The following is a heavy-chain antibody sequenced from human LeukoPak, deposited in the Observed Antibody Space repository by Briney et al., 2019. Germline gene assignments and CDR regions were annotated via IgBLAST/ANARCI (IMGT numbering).Heavy chain of an antibody. CDR1: GGSISSGGYY. Sequence: SETLSLTCTVSGGSISSGGYYWSWIRQHPGKGLEWIGYIYYSGSTYYNPSLKSRVTISVDTSKNQFSLKLSSVTAADTAVYYCASDGIAAADIFDYWGQGTLVTVSS. CDR2: IYYSGST. CDR3: ASDGIAAADIFDY. J-gene: IGHJ4*02. V-gene: IGHV4-31*03. D-gene: IGHD6-13*01.